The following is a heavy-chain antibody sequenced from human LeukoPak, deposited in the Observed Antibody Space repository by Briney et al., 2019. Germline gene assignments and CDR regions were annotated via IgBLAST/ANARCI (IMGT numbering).Heavy chain of an antibody. CDR2: ISSSSSTI. CDR1: GFTFSSYS. V-gene: IGHV3-48*02. J-gene: IGHJ6*03. Sequence: GGSLRLSCAASGFTFSSYSMNWVRQAPGEGLEWVSYISSSSSTIYYADSVKGRFTISRDNAKNSLYLQMNSLRDEDTAVYYCARARREDVVVIATNTRRYYYYMDVWGKGTTVTVSS. CDR3: ARARREDVVVIATNTRRYYYYMDV. D-gene: IGHD2-21*01.